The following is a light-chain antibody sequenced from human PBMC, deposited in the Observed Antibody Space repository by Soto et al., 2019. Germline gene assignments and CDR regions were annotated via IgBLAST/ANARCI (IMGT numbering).Light chain of an antibody. CDR2: GAS. Sequence: EIVLTQSPGTLSLSQGERATLSCRASQSVRSSYLAWYQQKPGQPPRLLMYGASTRATGIPDRFSGSGSGTDFTLTISRLEPEDFAVYYCQHYGSTPYTFGQGTKLQIK. CDR1: QSVRSSY. J-gene: IGKJ2*01. V-gene: IGKV3-20*01. CDR3: QHYGSTPYT.